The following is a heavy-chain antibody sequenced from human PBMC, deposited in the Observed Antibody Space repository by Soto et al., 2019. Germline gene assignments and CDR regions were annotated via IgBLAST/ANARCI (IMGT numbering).Heavy chain of an antibody. J-gene: IGHJ3*02. D-gene: IGHD2-15*01. Sequence: GGSLRLSCAAYGFTFSSYGMHWFRQAPGKGLEWVAVIWYDGSNKYYADSVKGRFTISRDNSKNTLYLQMNSLRAEDTAVYYCARSLPRQYGGCYAFDIWGQGTMVSVSS. CDR2: IWYDGSNK. CDR1: GFTFSSYG. V-gene: IGHV3-33*01. CDR3: ARSLPRQYGGCYAFDI.